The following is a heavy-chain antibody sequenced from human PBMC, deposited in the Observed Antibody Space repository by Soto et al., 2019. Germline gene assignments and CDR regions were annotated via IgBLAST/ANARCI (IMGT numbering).Heavy chain of an antibody. CDR2: INPSGGST. CDR1: GYTFTSYY. CDR3: ARTPPAVRGGMDV. Sequence: ASVKVSCKASGYTFTSYYMHCVLQSPGQGLECMGIINPSGGSTSYAQKFQGRVTMTRDTSTSTVYMELSSLRSEDTAVYYCARTPPAVRGGMDVWGQGTTVTVSS. V-gene: IGHV1-46*01. D-gene: IGHD6-19*01. J-gene: IGHJ6*02.